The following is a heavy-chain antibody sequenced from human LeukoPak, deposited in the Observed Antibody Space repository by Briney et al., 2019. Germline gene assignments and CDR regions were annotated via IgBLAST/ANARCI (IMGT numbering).Heavy chain of an antibody. CDR2: ISSSSSYI. V-gene: IGHV3-21*01. CDR1: GFTFSSYS. Sequence: PGGSLRLSCAASGFTFSSYSMNWVRQAPGKGLEWVSSISSSSSYIYYADSVKGRFTISRDNAKNSLYLQMTSLRAEDTAVYYCARDHASFAFDIWGQGTMVTVSS. CDR3: ARDHASFAFDI. J-gene: IGHJ3*02. D-gene: IGHD3-16*02.